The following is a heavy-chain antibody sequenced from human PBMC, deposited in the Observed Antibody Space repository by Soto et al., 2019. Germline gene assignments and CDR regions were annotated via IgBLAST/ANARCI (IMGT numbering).Heavy chain of an antibody. Sequence: ASVKVSCKASGYTFTSYGISWVRQAPGQGLEWMGWISAYNGNTNYAQKLQGRVTMTTDTSTSTAYMELRSLRSEDTAVYYCARGNYSSSWLLFDYWGQGTLVTVSS. J-gene: IGHJ4*02. D-gene: IGHD6-13*01. CDR1: GYTFTSYG. CDR3: ARGNYSSSWLLFDY. V-gene: IGHV1-18*01. CDR2: ISAYNGNT.